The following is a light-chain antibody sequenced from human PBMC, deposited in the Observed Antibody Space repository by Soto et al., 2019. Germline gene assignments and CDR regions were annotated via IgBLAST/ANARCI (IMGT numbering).Light chain of an antibody. V-gene: IGLV2-14*01. CDR1: GSDFRDFNF. CDR2: EVY. Sequence: SALTQPASVSGSSGQSITISCTGSGSDFRDFNFVSWYQQHPGKAPKLILYEVYNRPSGISRRFSASKSVNAASLTISGLQAENEGHYFCSSYTTVNSDVLFGGGTKLTVL. CDR3: SSYTTVNSDVL. J-gene: IGLJ2*01.